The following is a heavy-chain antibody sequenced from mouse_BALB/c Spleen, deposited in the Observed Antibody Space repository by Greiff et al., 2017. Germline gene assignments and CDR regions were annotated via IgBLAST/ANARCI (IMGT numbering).Heavy chain of an antibody. Sequence: EVQRVESGPSLVKPSQTLSLTCSVTGYSFTSGYWNWIRKFPGNKLEYMGYISYSGSTYYNPSLKSRISITRDTSKNQYYLQLNSVTTEDTATYYCAGYGYYGSSYGYFDVWGEGTTVTVSS. CDR2: ISYSGST. D-gene: IGHD1-1*01. CDR3: AGYGYYGSSYGYFDV. CDR1: GYSFTSGY. J-gene: IGHJ1*01. V-gene: IGHV3-8*02.